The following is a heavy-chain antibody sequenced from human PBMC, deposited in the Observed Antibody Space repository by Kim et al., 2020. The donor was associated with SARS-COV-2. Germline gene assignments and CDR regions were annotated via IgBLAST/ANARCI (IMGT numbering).Heavy chain of an antibody. CDR3: AKDMARVDSGSPDY. D-gene: IGHD1-26*01. CDR2: ISWNSGSI. V-gene: IGHV3-9*01. Sequence: GGSLRLSCAASGFTFDDYAMHWVRQAPGKGLEWVSGISWNSGSIGYADSVKGRFTISRDNAKNSLYLQMNSLRAEDTALYYCAKDMARVDSGSPDYWGQG. J-gene: IGHJ4*02. CDR1: GFTFDDYA.